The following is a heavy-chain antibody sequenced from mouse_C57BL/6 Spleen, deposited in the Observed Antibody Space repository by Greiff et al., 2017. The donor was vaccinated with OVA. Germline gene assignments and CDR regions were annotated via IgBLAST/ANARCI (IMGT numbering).Heavy chain of an antibody. CDR2: IRSKSNNYAT. CDR3: VRQGYGFYYFDY. D-gene: IGHD2-10*02. Sequence: EVMLVESGGGLVQPKGSLKLSCAASGFSFNTYAMNWVRQAPGQGLEWVARIRSKSNNYATYYADSVKDRFTISRDASESMLYLQMNNLKTEDTAMYYCVRQGYGFYYFDYWGQGTTLTVSS. V-gene: IGHV10-1*01. CDR1: GFSFNTYA. J-gene: IGHJ2*01.